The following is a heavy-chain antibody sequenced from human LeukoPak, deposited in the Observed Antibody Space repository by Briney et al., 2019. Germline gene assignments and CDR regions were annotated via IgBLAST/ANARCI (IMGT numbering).Heavy chain of an antibody. V-gene: IGHV6-1*01. CDR1: GDSVSSNSAA. J-gene: IGHJ3*02. CDR3: AREYSSSWRGPDAFDI. Sequence: SQTLSLTCAISGDSVSSNSAAWNWIRQSPSRGLEWLGRTYYRSKWYNDYAVPVKSRITINPDTSKNQFSLQLNSVTPEDTAVYYCAREYSSSWRGPDAFDIWGQGTMVTVSS. CDR2: TYYRSKWYN. D-gene: IGHD6-13*01.